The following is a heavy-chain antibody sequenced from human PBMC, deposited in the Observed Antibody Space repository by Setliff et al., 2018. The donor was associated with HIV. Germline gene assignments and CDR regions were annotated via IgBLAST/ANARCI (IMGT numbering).Heavy chain of an antibody. V-gene: IGHV3-30*03. Sequence: PGGSLRLSCAASGFSFSDYAMSWVRQAPGKGLEWVAVISYDGSYKYYGDSVKGRFTVSRDTSKNTLYLQMNSLRVEDTAVYYCARELVYSSGWPLDYWGQGTLVTVSS. CDR2: ISYDGSYK. CDR3: ARELVYSSGWPLDY. J-gene: IGHJ4*02. D-gene: IGHD6-19*01. CDR1: GFSFSDYA.